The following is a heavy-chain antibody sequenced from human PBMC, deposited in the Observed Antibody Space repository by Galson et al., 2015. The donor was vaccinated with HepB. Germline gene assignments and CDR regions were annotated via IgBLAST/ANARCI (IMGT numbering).Heavy chain of an antibody. J-gene: IGHJ2*01. CDR3: ARALYGDYDGGDNWYFDL. CDR1: GYAFTRNA. CDR2: INTNTGDP. D-gene: IGHD4-17*01. V-gene: IGHV7-4-1*02. Sequence: SVKVSCKASGYAFTRNAMNWVRQAPGQGLEWMGWINTNTGDPTYARGFTGRFVFSLDTSVSTAYLQISSLKAEDTAVYYCARALYGDYDGGDNWYFDLWGRGTLVTVSS.